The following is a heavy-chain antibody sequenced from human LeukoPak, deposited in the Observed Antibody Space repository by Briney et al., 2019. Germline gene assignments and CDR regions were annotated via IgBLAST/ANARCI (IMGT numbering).Heavy chain of an antibody. Sequence: GGSLRLSCAVSGFTVSSNYMSWVRQAPGKGLEWVSVIYDIGNTYYADSVKGRFTISRDTSKNTVYLQMNSLRAEDTAVYYCARGAMRRPYDCWGQGALVTVSS. J-gene: IGHJ4*02. D-gene: IGHD2-2*01. V-gene: IGHV3-53*01. CDR2: IYDIGNT. CDR3: ARGAMRRPYDC. CDR1: GFTVSSNY.